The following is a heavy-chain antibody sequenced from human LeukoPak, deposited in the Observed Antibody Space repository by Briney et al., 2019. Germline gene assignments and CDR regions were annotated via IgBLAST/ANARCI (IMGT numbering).Heavy chain of an antibody. D-gene: IGHD6-13*01. CDR3: ASPFPTAAPKRVLDY. J-gene: IGHJ4*02. CDR1: GGSISSSSYY. CDR2: IYYSGGT. Sequence: NSSETLSLTCTVSGGSISSSSYYWGWIRQPPGKGLEWIGSIYYSGGTYYNPSLKSRVTISVDTSKNQFSLKLSSVTAADTAVYYCASPFPTAAPKRVLDYWGQGTLVTVSS. V-gene: IGHV4-39*01.